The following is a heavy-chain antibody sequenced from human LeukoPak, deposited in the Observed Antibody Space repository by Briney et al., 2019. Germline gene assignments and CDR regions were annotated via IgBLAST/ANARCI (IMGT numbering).Heavy chain of an antibody. CDR3: ARDRFGIQLWPYFDY. J-gene: IGHJ4*02. CDR2: IYYSGST. CDR1: GGSISSSSYY. V-gene: IGHV4-39*07. Sequence: SETLSLTCTVSGGSISSSSYYWGWIRQPPGKGLEWIGSIYYSGSTNYNPSLKSRVTISVDTSKNQLSLKLSSVTAADTAVYYCARDRFGIQLWPYFDYWGQGTLVTVSS. D-gene: IGHD5-18*01.